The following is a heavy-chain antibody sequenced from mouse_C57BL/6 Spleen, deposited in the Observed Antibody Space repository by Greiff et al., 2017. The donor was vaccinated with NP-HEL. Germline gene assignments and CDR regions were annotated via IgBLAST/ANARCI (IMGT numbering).Heavy chain of an antibody. CDR2: IDPSDSYT. J-gene: IGHJ4*01. CDR3: ALGYDGPPSY. D-gene: IGHD2-2*01. Sequence: QVQLQQSGAELVRPGTSVKLSCKASGYTFTSYWMHWVKQRPGQGLEWIGVIDPSDSYTNYNQKFKGKATLTVDTSSSTAYMQLSSLTSEDSAVYYCALGYDGPPSYWGQGTSVTVSS. CDR1: GYTFTSYW. V-gene: IGHV1-59*01.